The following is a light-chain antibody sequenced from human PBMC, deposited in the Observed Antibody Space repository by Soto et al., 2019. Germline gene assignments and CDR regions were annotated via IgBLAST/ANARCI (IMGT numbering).Light chain of an antibody. Sequence: EMVMTQSPPTLSLSPGEGATLSCRASQSVSGDLAWYQQKPGQAPMLVLYGASDRAAGIPAGFSGSGSWTGFTLTISSLQSEYFAVYYCQYRIIWLTFVGGTKV. CDR2: GAS. J-gene: IGKJ4*01. CDR1: QSVSGD. V-gene: IGKV3-15*01. CDR3: QYRIIWLT.